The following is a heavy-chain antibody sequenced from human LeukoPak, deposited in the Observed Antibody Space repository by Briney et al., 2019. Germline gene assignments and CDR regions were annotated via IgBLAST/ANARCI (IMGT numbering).Heavy chain of an antibody. Sequence: NTSETLSLTCTVSGGSISSYYWSWIRQPPGKGLEWIGYIYYSGSTNYNPSLKSRVTISVDTSKNQFSLKLSSVTAADTAVYYCARGWNYPIFFDYWGQGTLVTVSS. CDR3: ARGWNYPIFFDY. CDR2: IYYSGST. V-gene: IGHV4-59*08. D-gene: IGHD1-7*01. J-gene: IGHJ4*02. CDR1: GGSISSYY.